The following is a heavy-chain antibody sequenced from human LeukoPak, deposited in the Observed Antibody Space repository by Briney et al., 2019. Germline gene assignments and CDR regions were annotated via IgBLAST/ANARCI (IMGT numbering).Heavy chain of an antibody. Sequence: KPGGSLRLSCAASGFTFSSYSMNWVRQAPGKGLEWVSSISSSSSYIYYADSVKGRFTISRDNAKNSLYLQMNSLRAEDTAVYYCARVFGFTYYYDTFDYWGQGTLVTVSS. J-gene: IGHJ4*02. CDR1: GFTFSSYS. V-gene: IGHV3-21*01. CDR2: ISSSSSYI. D-gene: IGHD3-22*01. CDR3: ARVFGFTYYYDTFDY.